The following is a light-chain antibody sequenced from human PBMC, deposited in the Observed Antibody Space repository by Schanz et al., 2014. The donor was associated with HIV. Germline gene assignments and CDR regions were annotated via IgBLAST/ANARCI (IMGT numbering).Light chain of an antibody. CDR3: QTYDYRLSGSRV. CDR1: SSDLGVYNF. V-gene: IGLV2-14*03. CDR2: DVS. Sequence: QSALTQPASVSGSPGQSITISCSGTSSDLGVYNFVSWYQQRPGTAPKLMIYDVSNRPSGVSNRFSGSKSGNTASLTISGLQAEDEADYYCQTYDYRLSGSRVFGGGTKLTVL. J-gene: IGLJ3*02.